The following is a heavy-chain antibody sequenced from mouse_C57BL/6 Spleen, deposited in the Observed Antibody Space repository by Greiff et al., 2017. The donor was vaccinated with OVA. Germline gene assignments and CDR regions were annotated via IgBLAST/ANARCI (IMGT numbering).Heavy chain of an antibody. D-gene: IGHD2-4*01. Sequence: EVQRVESGPELVKPGASVKIPCKASGYTFTDYNMDWVKQSHGKSLEWIGDINPNNGGTIYNQKFKGKATLTVDKSSSTAYMELRSLTSEDTAVYYCARSSYYDYDDAMDYWGQGTSVTVSS. CDR2: INPNNGGT. J-gene: IGHJ4*01. CDR3: ARSSYYDYDDAMDY. V-gene: IGHV1-18*01. CDR1: GYTFTDYN.